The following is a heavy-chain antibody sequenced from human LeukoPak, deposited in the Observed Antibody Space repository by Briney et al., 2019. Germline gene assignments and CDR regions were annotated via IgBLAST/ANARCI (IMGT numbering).Heavy chain of an antibody. CDR1: GFIFSRYG. CDR3: ARSYYGSGSYYFYGMDV. J-gene: IGHJ6*02. D-gene: IGHD3-10*01. Sequence: PGRSLRLSCAASGFIFSRYGMNWVRQAPGKGLEWVAVIWYDGSNKYYAESVKGRFSISRDNSKNTLYLEMNSLRDEDTAVYHCARSYYGSGSYYFYGMDVWGQGTTVTVSS. CDR2: IWYDGSNK. V-gene: IGHV3-33*01.